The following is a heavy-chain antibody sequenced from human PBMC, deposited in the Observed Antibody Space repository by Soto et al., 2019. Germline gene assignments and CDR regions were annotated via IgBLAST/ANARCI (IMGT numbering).Heavy chain of an antibody. CDR3: ATPVSSGYQGLEV. V-gene: IGHV4-39*01. CDR1: GGSISSSKYY. Sequence: QLQLQESGPGLVKPSETLSLTCTVSGGSISSSKYYWGWIRQPPGKGLEWIGSIYSSGSTYYNPSLSSRVTISVDTPKNQFSLKLTSVTAADTAVYYCATPVSSGYQGLEVWGQGAMVTVSS. J-gene: IGHJ3*01. D-gene: IGHD3-22*01. CDR2: IYSSGST.